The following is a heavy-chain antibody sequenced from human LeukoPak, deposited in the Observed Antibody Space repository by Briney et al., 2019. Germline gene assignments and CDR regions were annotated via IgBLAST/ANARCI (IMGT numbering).Heavy chain of an antibody. Sequence: ASVKVSCKASGYTFTSCDINWVRQATGQGLEWMGWMNPNSGNTGYAQKFQGRVTMTRNTSISTAYMELSSLRSEDTAVYYCARARRMYCSSTSCYLVYWGQGTLVTVSS. D-gene: IGHD2-2*01. CDR1: GYTFTSCD. CDR2: MNPNSGNT. J-gene: IGHJ4*02. V-gene: IGHV1-8*01. CDR3: ARARRMYCSSTSCYLVY.